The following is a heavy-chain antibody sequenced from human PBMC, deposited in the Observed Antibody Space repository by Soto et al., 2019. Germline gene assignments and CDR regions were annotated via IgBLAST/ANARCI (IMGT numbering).Heavy chain of an antibody. CDR1: GFTFGSYA. Sequence: EVQLLESGGGLVQPGGSLGLSGAASGFTFGSYAMNWFRKAPGRGLEWVSVISGRGGSTYYADAVKGRFTISRDNSKNTLYLQMNSLRAEDTAVYYCAKRTVGWYFDLWGRGTLVTVSS. CDR3: AKRTVGWYFDL. V-gene: IGHV3-23*01. J-gene: IGHJ2*01. D-gene: IGHD4-17*01. CDR2: ISGRGGST.